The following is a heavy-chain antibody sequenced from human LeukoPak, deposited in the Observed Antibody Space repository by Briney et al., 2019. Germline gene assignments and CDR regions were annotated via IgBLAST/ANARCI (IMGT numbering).Heavy chain of an antibody. J-gene: IGHJ4*02. V-gene: IGHV4-31*03. CDR1: GGSMSSGGYY. Sequence: PSETLSLTCTVSGGSMSSGGYYWSWIRQHPGKGLEWIGYIYYSGSTYYNPSLKSRVTISVDTSKNQFSLKLSSVTAADTAVYYCARGEMATISDYWGQGTLVTVSS. CDR3: ARGEMATISDY. D-gene: IGHD5-24*01. CDR2: IYYSGST.